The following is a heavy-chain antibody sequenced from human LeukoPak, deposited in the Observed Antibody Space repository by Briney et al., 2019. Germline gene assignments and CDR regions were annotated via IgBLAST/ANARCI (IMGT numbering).Heavy chain of an antibody. CDR1: GFRLSNFG. CDR2: IHFDGTKK. D-gene: IGHD3-16*01. CDR3: AKFSGGC. Sequence: GGSLRLSCVVSGFRLSNFGMHWVRQAPGKGLEWVAYIHFDGTKKYYADSVKGRFVLSSDSSKNTLYLQMNSLRSGDTAVYYCAKFSGGCWGQGTLVTVSS. J-gene: IGHJ4*02. V-gene: IGHV3-30*02.